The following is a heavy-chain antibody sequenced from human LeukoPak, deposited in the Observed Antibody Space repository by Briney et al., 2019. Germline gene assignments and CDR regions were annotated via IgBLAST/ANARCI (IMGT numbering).Heavy chain of an antibody. Sequence: SETLSLTCAVYGGSFSGYYWSWIRQPPGKGLEWIGEINHSGSTNYNPSLKSRVTISVDTSKNQFSLNLSSVTAADTAVYYCASGSHGYDYWGQGTLVTVSS. J-gene: IGHJ4*02. CDR3: ASGSHGYDY. V-gene: IGHV4-34*01. D-gene: IGHD6-13*01. CDR2: INHSGST. CDR1: GGSFSGYY.